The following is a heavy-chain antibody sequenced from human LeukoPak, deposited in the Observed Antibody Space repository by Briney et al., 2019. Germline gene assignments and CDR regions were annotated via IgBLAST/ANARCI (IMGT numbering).Heavy chain of an antibody. J-gene: IGHJ4*02. V-gene: IGHV1-2*02. CDR2: INPNSGGT. CDR3: ARGGRGSSSWYRPPHFDY. CDR1: GYTFTGYY. D-gene: IGHD6-13*01. Sequence: ASVKVSCKASGYTFTGYYMHWVRQAPGQGLEWMGWINPNSGGTNYAQKFQSRVTMTRDTSISTAYMELSRLRSDDTAVYYCARGGRGSSSWYRPPHFDYWGQGTLVTVSS.